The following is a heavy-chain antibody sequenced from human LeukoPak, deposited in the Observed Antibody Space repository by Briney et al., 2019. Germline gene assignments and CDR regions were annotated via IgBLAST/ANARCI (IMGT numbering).Heavy chain of an antibody. D-gene: IGHD2-15*01. CDR2: INDSGSF. Sequence: PSETLSLTCSGYSWSFSGYYWSWLRQAPGKGLEWIGKINDSGSFNCNPSLKNRVTLSVDTSKNQFSLRLSSVAAADTAVYYCARRLVDSGASQVSDDWGQGTLVTVSS. J-gene: IGHJ4*02. CDR1: SWSFSGYY. CDR3: ARRLVDSGASQVSDD. V-gene: IGHV4-34*01.